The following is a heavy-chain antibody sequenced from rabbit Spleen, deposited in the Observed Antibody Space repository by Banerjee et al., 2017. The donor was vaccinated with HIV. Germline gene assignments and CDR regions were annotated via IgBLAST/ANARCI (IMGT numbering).Heavy chain of an antibody. CDR1: GFDFSYYG. CDR3: ARDLDGVIGWNFGW. CDR2: MNTNTYEA. D-gene: IGHD1-1*01. Sequence: QEQLVESGGGLVQPGGSLKLPCKASGFDFSYYGVSWVRQAPGKGLEWIACMNTNTYEAVYATWAKGRITISKTSSTTVTLQVTRLTAADTATYFCARDLDGVIGWNFGWWGPGTLVTVS. J-gene: IGHJ4*01. V-gene: IGHV1S45*01.